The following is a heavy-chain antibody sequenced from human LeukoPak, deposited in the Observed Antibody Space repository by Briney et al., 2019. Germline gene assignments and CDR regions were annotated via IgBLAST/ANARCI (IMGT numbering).Heavy chain of an antibody. J-gene: IGHJ4*02. Sequence: SETLSLTCTVSGGSISSSSYYWGWIRQPPGKGLEWIGSIYYSGSTYYNPSLKSRVTISVDTSNNQFSLKLSSVTAADTAVYYCARQITTNDYYDSSGYYSYFDYWGQGTLVTVSS. CDR1: GGSISSSSYY. V-gene: IGHV4-39*01. CDR3: ARQITTNDYYDSSGYYSYFDY. D-gene: IGHD3-22*01. CDR2: IYYSGST.